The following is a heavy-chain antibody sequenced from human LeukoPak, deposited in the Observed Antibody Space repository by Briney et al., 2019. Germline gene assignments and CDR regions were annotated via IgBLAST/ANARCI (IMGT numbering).Heavy chain of an antibody. CDR1: GYTFTGYY. J-gene: IGHJ6*02. D-gene: IGHD3-22*01. CDR2: ISVYNGNT. V-gene: IGHV1-18*04. Sequence: ASVTVSCKASGYTFTGYYMHWVRQAPGQGLEWMGWISVYNGNTNYAQKFQGRVTMTTDTSTSTAYMELRSLRSDDTAVYYCARDPTMINGMDVWGQGTTVTVSS. CDR3: ARDPTMINGMDV.